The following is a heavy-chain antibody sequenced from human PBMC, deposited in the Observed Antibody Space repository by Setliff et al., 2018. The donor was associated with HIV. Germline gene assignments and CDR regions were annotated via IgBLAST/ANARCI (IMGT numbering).Heavy chain of an antibody. V-gene: IGHV4-34*01. CDR3: ARGSPMVRGVITPFDH. Sequence: SETLSLTCAVSGGSFSDYSWTWIRQPPGKGLEWIGEIIHSGITNYSPSLKSRVTISVDTSKNHFSLRLTSVTAADTAVYYCARGSPMVRGVITPFDHWGQGTLVTVSS. D-gene: IGHD3-10*01. J-gene: IGHJ4*02. CDR1: GGSFSDYS. CDR2: IIHSGIT.